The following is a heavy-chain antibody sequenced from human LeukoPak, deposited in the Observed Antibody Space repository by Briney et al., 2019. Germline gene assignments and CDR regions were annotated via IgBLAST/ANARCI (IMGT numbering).Heavy chain of an antibody. J-gene: IGHJ3*02. D-gene: IGHD2-2*02. CDR1: GFTFSSYS. CDR2: ISSSSSYI. V-gene: IGHV3-21*01. Sequence: GGSLRLSCAASGFTFSSYSMNWVRQAPGKGLEWVSSISSSSSYIYCADSVKGRFTISRDNAKNSLYLQMNSLRAEDTAVYYCARDPLSTSCYTTGCAFDIWGQGTMVTVSS. CDR3: ARDPLSTSCYTTGCAFDI.